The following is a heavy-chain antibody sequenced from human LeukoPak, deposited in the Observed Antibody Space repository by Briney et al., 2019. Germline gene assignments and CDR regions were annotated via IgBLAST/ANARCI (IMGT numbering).Heavy chain of an antibody. J-gene: IGHJ4*02. CDR1: GGSISSSRYY. Sequence: PSETLSLTCTVSGGSISSSRYYWGWIRQPPGKGLEWIGSMYYSGSTYYNPSLKSRVTISVDTSKNQFSLKLSSVTAADTAVYYCANAWNGGLTGYYYWGQGTLVTVSS. V-gene: IGHV4-39*07. CDR2: MYYSGST. CDR3: ANAWNGGLTGYYY. D-gene: IGHD3-9*01.